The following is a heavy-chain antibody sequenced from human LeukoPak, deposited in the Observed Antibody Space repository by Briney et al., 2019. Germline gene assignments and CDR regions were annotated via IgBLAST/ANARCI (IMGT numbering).Heavy chain of an antibody. CDR3: AKDTSTIAVAGTCFDY. V-gene: IGHV3-21*01. D-gene: IGHD6-19*01. CDR2: ISGGSSYI. Sequence: GGSLRLSCAASGFTFISYSMNWVRQAPGKGLEWVSSISGGSSYIYYADSVKGRFTISRDNAKNSLYLQMNSLRAEDTAVYYCAKDTSTIAVAGTCFDYWGQGTLVTVSS. J-gene: IGHJ4*02. CDR1: GFTFISYS.